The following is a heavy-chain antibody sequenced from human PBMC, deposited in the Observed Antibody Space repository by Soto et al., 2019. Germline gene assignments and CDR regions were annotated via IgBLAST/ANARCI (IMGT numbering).Heavy chain of an antibody. Sequence: QITLKESGPALVRLTQTLTLTCSFSGFSLTTRGVAVGWFRQPPGKALEWLALIFWDDDKWYSPSLRSRLTITEDTSKNQVVLTMTNMDPVDTATYYCAHRSRGYAYYFDQWGQGTLVTVSS. V-gene: IGHV2-5*02. D-gene: IGHD5-12*01. CDR3: AHRSRGYAYYFDQ. J-gene: IGHJ4*02. CDR2: IFWDDDK. CDR1: GFSLTTRGVA.